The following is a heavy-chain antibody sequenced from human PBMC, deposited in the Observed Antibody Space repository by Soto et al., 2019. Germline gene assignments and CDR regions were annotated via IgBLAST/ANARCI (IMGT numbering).Heavy chain of an antibody. CDR1: GWSFSGYY. CDR3: ARGLNYVVY. CDR2: INQSGST. D-gene: IGHD3-16*01. J-gene: IGHJ4*02. V-gene: IGHV4-34*01. Sequence: PSEPLCLTSAVYGWSFSGYYWSWLRQPPGKGLEWIGEINQSGSTNYNPSLKSRVTISVDTSKNQFSLKVSSVTAADTAVYYCARGLNYVVYWGQGTLVTVSS.